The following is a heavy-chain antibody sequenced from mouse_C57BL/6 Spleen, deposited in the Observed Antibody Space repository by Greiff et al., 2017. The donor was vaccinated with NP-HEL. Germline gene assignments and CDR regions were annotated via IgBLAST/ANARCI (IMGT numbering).Heavy chain of an antibody. CDR3: AREGGRNYAFDY. CDR1: GYTFTSYW. J-gene: IGHJ2*01. CDR2: IHPNSGST. D-gene: IGHD2-1*01. Sequence: QVQLQQPGAELAKPGASVKLSCKASGYTFTSYWMHWVKQRPGQGLEWIGMIHPNSGSTNYNEKFKSKATLTVDKSSSTAYMQLSSLPSEDSAVYDGAREGGRNYAFDYWGQGTTLTVSS. V-gene: IGHV1-64*01.